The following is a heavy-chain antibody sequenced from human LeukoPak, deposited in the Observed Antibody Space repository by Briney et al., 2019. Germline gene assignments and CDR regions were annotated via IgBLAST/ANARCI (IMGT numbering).Heavy chain of an antibody. Sequence: ASVKVSCKASGYTFTSYGISWVRQAPGQGLEWMGWINPNSGGTNYAQRFQARVTMTRDTSIRTAYMEVSRLRSDDTAVYYCARGPDYMDAWGKGTTVTVSS. CDR1: GYTFTSYG. CDR2: INPNSGGT. J-gene: IGHJ6*03. CDR3: ARGPDYMDA. V-gene: IGHV1-2*02.